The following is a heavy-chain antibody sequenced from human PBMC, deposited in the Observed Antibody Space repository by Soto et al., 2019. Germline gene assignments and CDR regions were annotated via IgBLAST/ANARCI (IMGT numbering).Heavy chain of an antibody. Sequence: GASVKVSCKASGYTFTSYGISWVRHAPGQGLEWMGWISAYNGNTNYAQKLQGRVTMTTDTSTSTAYMELRSLRSDDTAVYYCARNRGGYSNDRYYYYGMDVWGQGTAVTVSS. V-gene: IGHV1-18*04. D-gene: IGHD4-4*01. CDR2: ISAYNGNT. CDR3: ARNRGGYSNDRYYYYGMDV. CDR1: GYTFTSYG. J-gene: IGHJ6*02.